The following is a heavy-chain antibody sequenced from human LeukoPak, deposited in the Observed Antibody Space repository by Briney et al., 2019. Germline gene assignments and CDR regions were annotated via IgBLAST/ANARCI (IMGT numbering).Heavy chain of an antibody. CDR1: GFTFSSYE. Sequence: PRGSLRLSCAASGFTFSSYEMNRVRQAPGKGLEWVSYISSSGSTIYYADSVKGRFTISRDNAKNSLYLQMNSLRAEDTAVYYCARVGAYNWNYICDSWGQGTLVTVSS. D-gene: IGHD1-7*01. V-gene: IGHV3-48*03. CDR3: ARVGAYNWNYICDS. CDR2: ISSSGSTI. J-gene: IGHJ4*02.